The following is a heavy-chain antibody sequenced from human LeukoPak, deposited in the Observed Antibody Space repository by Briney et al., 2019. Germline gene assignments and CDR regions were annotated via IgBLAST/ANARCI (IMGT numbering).Heavy chain of an antibody. CDR3: ARDRVYSSSSRYMDV. CDR1: GFTFDDYG. J-gene: IGHJ6*03. V-gene: IGHV3-66*01. D-gene: IGHD6-6*01. CDR2: IYSGGST. Sequence: GGSLRLSCAASGFTFDDYGMSWVRQAPGKGLEWVSVIYSGGSTYYADSVKGRFTISRDNSKNTLYLQMNSLRAEDTAVYYCARDRVYSSSSRYMDVWGKGTTVTVSS.